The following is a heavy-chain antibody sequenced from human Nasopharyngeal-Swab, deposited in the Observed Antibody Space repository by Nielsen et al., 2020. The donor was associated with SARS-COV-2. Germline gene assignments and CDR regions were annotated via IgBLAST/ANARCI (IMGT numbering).Heavy chain of an antibody. V-gene: IGHV4-39*01. CDR1: GASVSSSIYY. CDR3: ARQGRSGSTRNAFDI. J-gene: IGHJ3*02. Sequence: SETLSLTCTVSGASVSSSIYYWAWIRQPPGKGLQWIASVYYSGRTYYNPSLTSRVTTSVQTSRNQFSLKLSSVTAADTAVYYCARQGRSGSTRNAFDIWGQGTMVTVSP. CDR2: VYYSGRT.